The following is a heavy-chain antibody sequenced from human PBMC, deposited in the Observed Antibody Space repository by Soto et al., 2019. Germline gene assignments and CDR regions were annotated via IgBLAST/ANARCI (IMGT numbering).Heavy chain of an antibody. CDR2: ISWNSGSI. Sequence: EVQLVESGGGLVQPGRSLRLSCAASGFTFDDYAMHWVRQAPGKGLEWVSGISWNSGSIGYADSVKGRFTISRDNAKNSLYLQMNSLRAEDTALYYCAKDRMNYIWGSFFDYWGQGTLVTVSS. CDR3: AKDRMNYIWGSFFDY. CDR1: GFTFDDYA. J-gene: IGHJ4*02. D-gene: IGHD3-16*01. V-gene: IGHV3-9*01.